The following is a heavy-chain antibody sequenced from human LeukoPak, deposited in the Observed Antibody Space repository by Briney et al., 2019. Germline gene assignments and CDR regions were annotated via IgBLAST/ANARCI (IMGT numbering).Heavy chain of an antibody. D-gene: IGHD1-26*01. CDR1: GYTLTELS. CDR2: FDPEDGET. V-gene: IGHV1-24*01. CDR3: ATMKWELLGSWFDP. J-gene: IGHJ5*02. Sequence: GASVTVSFTVSGYTLTELSMHWARQAPGKGLEWMGGFDPEDGETIYAQKFQGRVTMTEDTSTDTAYMELSSLRSEDTAVYYCATMKWELLGSWFDPWGQGTLVTVSS.